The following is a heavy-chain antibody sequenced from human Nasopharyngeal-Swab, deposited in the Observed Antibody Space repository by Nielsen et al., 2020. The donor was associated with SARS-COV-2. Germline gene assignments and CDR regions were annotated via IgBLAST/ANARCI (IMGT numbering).Heavy chain of an antibody. CDR3: ARALDPRRYNWFDP. J-gene: IGHJ5*02. V-gene: IGHV3-53*04. D-gene: IGHD6-6*01. Sequence: WIRQPPGKGLEWVSIIYSGGSTYYSDSVKGRFTISSHNSKNTLYLQMNSLRVEDTAVYYCARALDPRRYNWFDPWGQGTLVTVSS. CDR2: IYSGGST.